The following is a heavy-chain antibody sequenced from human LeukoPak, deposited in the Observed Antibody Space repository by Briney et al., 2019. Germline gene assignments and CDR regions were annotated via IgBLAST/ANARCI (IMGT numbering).Heavy chain of an antibody. CDR1: GLTFDYSA. D-gene: IGHD3-22*01. CDR2: INTGDIT. J-gene: IGHJ4*02. Sequence: GGSLRLSCAASGLTFDYSAMAWVRQAPEKGLEWVSTINTGDITFYANSVKGRFTISRDNSKNALFLQMNSLRAEDTAIYYCVKGGFTYYDDRGQGTLATVSS. CDR3: VKGGFTYYDD. V-gene: IGHV3-23*01.